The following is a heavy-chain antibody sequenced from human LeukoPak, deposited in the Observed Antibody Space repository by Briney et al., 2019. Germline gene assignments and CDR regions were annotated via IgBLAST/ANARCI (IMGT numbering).Heavy chain of an antibody. J-gene: IGHJ6*03. CDR2: IWYDGSNK. CDR3: AKDGELHSNYYYYYMDV. Sequence: PGGSLRLSCAASGFTLSSYGMHWVRQAPGKGLEWVAVIWYDGSNKYYADSVKGRFTISRDNSKNTLYLQMNSLRAEDTAVYYCAKDGELHSNYYYYYMDVWGKGTTVTVSS. V-gene: IGHV3-33*06. D-gene: IGHD1-7*01. CDR1: GFTLSSYG.